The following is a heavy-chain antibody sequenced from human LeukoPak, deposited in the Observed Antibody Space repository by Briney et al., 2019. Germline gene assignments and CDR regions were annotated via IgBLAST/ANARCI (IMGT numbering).Heavy chain of an antibody. CDR3: ERDSGHTGYDLDY. J-gene: IGHJ4*02. CDR2: ISSSSSYI. CDR1: GFTFSSYS. Sequence: KTGGCLRLSCAASGFTFSSYSMNWVRQAPGKGLEWVSSISSSSSYIYYADSVKGRFTISRDNAKNSLYLQMNSLRAEDTAVYYRERDSGHTGYDLDYWGQGTLVTVSS. V-gene: IGHV3-21*01. D-gene: IGHD5-12*01.